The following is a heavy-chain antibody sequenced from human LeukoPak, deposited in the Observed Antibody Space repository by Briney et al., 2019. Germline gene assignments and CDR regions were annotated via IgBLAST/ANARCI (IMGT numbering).Heavy chain of an antibody. Sequence: ASVKVSCKASGYTFTSYYMHWVRQAPGQGLEWMGWINPNSGGTNYAQKFQGWVTMTRDTSISTAYMELSRLRSDDTAVYYCARGYYYDSSGYPYYFDYWGQGTLVTVSS. CDR2: INPNSGGT. CDR1: GYTFTSYY. CDR3: ARGYYYDSSGYPYYFDY. J-gene: IGHJ4*02. V-gene: IGHV1-2*04. D-gene: IGHD3-22*01.